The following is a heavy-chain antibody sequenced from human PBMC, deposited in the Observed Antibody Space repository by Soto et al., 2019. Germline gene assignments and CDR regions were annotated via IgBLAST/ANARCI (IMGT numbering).Heavy chain of an antibody. J-gene: IGHJ4*02. CDR3: ARDLGPAHSHGSGSYVAY. V-gene: IGHV3-48*01. Sequence: GGSLRLSCAASGFTFSSYSMDWVRQAPGMGLEWVSYIDRRSDTIYYADSVKGRFTISRDNAKYSLYLQLNSLRAEDTAVYYCARDLGPAHSHGSGSYVAYWVQGTLVTVSS. CDR2: IDRRSDTI. D-gene: IGHD3-10*01. CDR1: GFTFSSYS.